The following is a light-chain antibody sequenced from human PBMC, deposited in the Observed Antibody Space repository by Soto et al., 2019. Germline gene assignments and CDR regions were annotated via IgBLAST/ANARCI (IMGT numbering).Light chain of an antibody. CDR2: GAS. V-gene: IGKV3-20*01. CDR3: QNFGDSPFT. CDR1: ESISSHY. J-gene: IGKJ3*01. Sequence: VLMQSPDTQSLSPGEIATLSCRSSESISSHYIAWYQHKPGQAPRLLIFGASTRATGIPDRFSGSWSGTDFTLTISRLEPEDFGRYYCQNFGDSPFTFGPGTKVDIK.